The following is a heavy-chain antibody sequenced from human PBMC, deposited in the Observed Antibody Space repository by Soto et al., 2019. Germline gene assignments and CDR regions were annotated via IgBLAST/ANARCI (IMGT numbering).Heavy chain of an antibody. CDR2: IYYSGST. D-gene: IGHD3-3*01. CDR1: GGSISSSSYY. V-gene: IGHV4-39*07. J-gene: IGHJ4*02. CDR3: ARLGGYDFWFLDY. Sequence: PSETLSLTCTVSGGSISSSSYYWGWIRQPPGKELEWIGSIYYSGSTYYNPSLKSRVTISVDTSKNQFSLKLSSVTAADTAVYYCARLGGYDFWFLDYWGQGTLVTVSS.